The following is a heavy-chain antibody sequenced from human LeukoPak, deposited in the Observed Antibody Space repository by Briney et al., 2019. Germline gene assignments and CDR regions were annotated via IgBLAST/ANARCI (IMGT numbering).Heavy chain of an antibody. CDR3: ARWDSGRYTSNYYFDY. CDR2: ISYHGYTQ. Sequence: GRSLRLSCAASGFVFSNYDMHWVRQAPGKGLEWVAAISYHGYTQYYADSVKGQFTISRDSSKNTLYLQMNSLTEEDTAVYYCARWDSGRYTSNYYFDYWGQGALVTVSS. J-gene: IGHJ4*02. V-gene: IGHV3-30*03. D-gene: IGHD1-26*01. CDR1: GFVFSNYD.